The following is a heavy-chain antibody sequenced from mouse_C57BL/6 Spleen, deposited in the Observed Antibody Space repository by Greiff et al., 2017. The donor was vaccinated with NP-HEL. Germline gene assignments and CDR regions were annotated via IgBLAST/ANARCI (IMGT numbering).Heavy chain of an antibody. V-gene: IGHV5-4*01. CDR3: ARAGAGCFDY. CDR1: GFTFSSYA. J-gene: IGHJ2*01. Sequence: EVQGVESGGGLVKPGGSLKLSCAASGFTFSSYAMSWVRQTPEKRLEWVATISDGGSYTYYPDNVKGRFTISRDNAKNNLYLQMSHLKSEDTAMYYCARAGAGCFDYWGQGTTLTVSS. CDR2: ISDGGSYT. D-gene: IGHD4-1*01.